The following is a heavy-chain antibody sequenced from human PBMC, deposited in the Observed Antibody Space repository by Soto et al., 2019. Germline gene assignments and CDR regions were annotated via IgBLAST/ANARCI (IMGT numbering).Heavy chain of an antibody. CDR1: GFTFSSFT. CDR3: AKDRVGDTYPYDFDY. CDR2: TSSTGGTS. J-gene: IGHJ4*02. Sequence: GGSLRLSCAASGFTFSSFTMSWVRQAPGKGLEWVSGTSSTGGTSSYADSVKGRFTISRDNTKNTLYLQMSSLRAEDTAVYYCAKDRVGDTYPYDFDYWGQGSVVTVSS. D-gene: IGHD1-26*01. V-gene: IGHV3-23*01.